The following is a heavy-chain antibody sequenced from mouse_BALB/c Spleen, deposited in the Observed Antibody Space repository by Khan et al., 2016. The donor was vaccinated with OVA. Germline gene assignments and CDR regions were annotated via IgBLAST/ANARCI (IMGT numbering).Heavy chain of an antibody. D-gene: IGHD1-1*01. V-gene: IGHV1S136*01. CDR1: GYTFTNYL. J-gene: IGHJ4*01. CDR3: ARYASTPYYAMDY. CDR2: INPYNDGT. Sequence: VQLQQSGPELVKPGASVKMSCKTSGYTFTNYLMHWVKQKPGQGLEWIGYINPYNDGTKYNEKFRGKATLTSDKSSSTAYMELSILTSEASAVYYCARYASTPYYAMDYWGQGTSVTVSS.